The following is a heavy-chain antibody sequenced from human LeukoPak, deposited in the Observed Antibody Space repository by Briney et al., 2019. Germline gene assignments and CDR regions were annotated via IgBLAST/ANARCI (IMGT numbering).Heavy chain of an antibody. Sequence: GGSLRLSCAASGVTFRNCAMSWVRQAPGKGLEWVSGICGTGYNTYYADSVKGRFTISRDNSKNTLYLQMNSLGAEDTAVYYCAKHVSGSLFYFDYWGQRTLVTVSS. D-gene: IGHD3-10*01. V-gene: IGHV3-23*01. J-gene: IGHJ4*02. CDR3: AKHVSGSLFYFDY. CDR1: GVTFRNCA. CDR2: ICGTGYNT.